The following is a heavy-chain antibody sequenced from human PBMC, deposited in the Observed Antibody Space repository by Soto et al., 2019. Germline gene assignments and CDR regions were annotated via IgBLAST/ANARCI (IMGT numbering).Heavy chain of an antibody. CDR3: ATRGYDSSGYYHLYYFDY. CDR1: GFTFSDYY. CDR2: ISRSGSTI. Sequence: PGGSLRLSCAASGFTFSDYYMTWIRQAPGKGLEWISYISRSGSTIYYADSVKGRFTISRDNAKNSLYLQMNSLRAEDTAVYYCATRGYDSSGYYHLYYFDYWGQGTLVTVSS. J-gene: IGHJ4*02. V-gene: IGHV3-11*01. D-gene: IGHD3-22*01.